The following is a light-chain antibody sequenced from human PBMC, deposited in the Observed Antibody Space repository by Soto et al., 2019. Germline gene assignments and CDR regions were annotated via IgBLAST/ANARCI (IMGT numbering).Light chain of an antibody. CDR2: DAS. CDR1: QSISSW. Sequence: IQLTQSPSSLSASVGDRVTITCRASQSISSWLAWYQQKPGKAPKLLIYDASSLESGVPSRFSGSGSGTEFTLTISSLQSEDFAVYYCQQYSNWPPITFGQGTRLEIK. V-gene: IGKV1-5*01. CDR3: QQYSNWPPIT. J-gene: IGKJ5*01.